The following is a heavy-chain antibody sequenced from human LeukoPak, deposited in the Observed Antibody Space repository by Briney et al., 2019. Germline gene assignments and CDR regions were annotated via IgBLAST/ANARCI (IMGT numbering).Heavy chain of an antibody. CDR2: IRYDGSNK. J-gene: IGHJ6*04. D-gene: IGHD6-13*01. CDR3: AREVAAGLDYYYGMDV. V-gene: IGHV3-33*01. CDR1: GFTFSSYG. Sequence: PGRSLRLSCAASGFTFSSYGMHWVRQAPGKGLEWVAVIRYDGSNKYYADSVKGRFTISRDNSKNALYLQMNSLRAEDTAVYYCAREVAAGLDYYYGMDVWGKGTTVTVSS.